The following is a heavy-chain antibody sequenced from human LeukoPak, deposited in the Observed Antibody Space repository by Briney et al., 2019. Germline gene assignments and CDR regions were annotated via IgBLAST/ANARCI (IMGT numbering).Heavy chain of an antibody. CDR3: ARDQSYCSSTSCYMTGFATNNWFDP. D-gene: IGHD2-2*02. Sequence: SETLSLTCTVSGGSISSSSYYWSWIRQPAGKGLEWIGRIYTSGSTNYNPSLKSRVTMSVDTSKNQFSLKLSSVTAADTAVYYCARDQSYCSSTSCYMTGFATNNWFDPWGQGTLVTVSS. V-gene: IGHV4-61*02. CDR1: GGSISSSSYY. J-gene: IGHJ5*02. CDR2: IYTSGST.